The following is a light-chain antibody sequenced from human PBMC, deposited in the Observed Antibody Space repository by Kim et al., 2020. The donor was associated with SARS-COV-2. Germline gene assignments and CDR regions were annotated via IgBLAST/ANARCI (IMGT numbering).Light chain of an antibody. CDR2: GAT. CDR1: QGVTSS. J-gene: IGKJ1*01. V-gene: IGKV3-15*01. Sequence: EIVMTQSPATLSVSPGERATLSCRASQGVTSSVAWYQQKPGQALRLLVYGATIRASGVPARFSGSGSRTEFTLTINSLQSEDFAVYYCQQYNNWPPWTFGQGTKLEI. CDR3: QQYNNWPPWT.